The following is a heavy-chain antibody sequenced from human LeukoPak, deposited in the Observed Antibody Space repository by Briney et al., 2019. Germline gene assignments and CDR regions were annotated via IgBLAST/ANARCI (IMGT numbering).Heavy chain of an antibody. Sequence: ASVKVSCKASGYTFTGYYMHWVRKAPGQGLEWKGWINPNSGGTNYAQKFQGRVTMIRDTSISTAYMELSRLRSEDTAVYYCARGRGSGHKENWFDPWGQGTLVTVSS. CDR1: GYTFTGYY. CDR2: INPNSGGT. D-gene: IGHD6-19*01. J-gene: IGHJ5*02. CDR3: ARGRGSGHKENWFDP. V-gene: IGHV1-2*02.